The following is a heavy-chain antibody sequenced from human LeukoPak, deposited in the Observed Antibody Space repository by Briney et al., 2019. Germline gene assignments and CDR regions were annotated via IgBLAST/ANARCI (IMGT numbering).Heavy chain of an antibody. CDR1: GFTVRNYG. V-gene: IGHV3-33*02. J-gene: IGHJ4*02. CDR2: IWNEGNEK. Sequence: GRPLRLSCEASGFTVRNYGIHWVRQAPGKGLEWVAVIWNEGNEKHYADSVKGRFTISKDYSTNTAFLQMDGLRGDDMAMYYCAKGARIVWPTPIDSWGQGTLVSVSS. D-gene: IGHD2-21*01. CDR3: AKGARIVWPTPIDS.